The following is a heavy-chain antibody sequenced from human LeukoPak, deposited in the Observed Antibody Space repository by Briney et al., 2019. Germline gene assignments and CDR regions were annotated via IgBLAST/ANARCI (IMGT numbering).Heavy chain of an antibody. CDR3: AAMEWGGGFDP. CDR1: GFSFSSKW. CDR2: IKQDGSEK. J-gene: IGHJ5*02. V-gene: IGHV3-7*03. D-gene: IGHD3-3*01. Sequence: GGSLRLSCAASGFSFSSKWMSWVRQTPGKGLEWVANIKQDGSEKYYVDSVKGRFTISRDNAESSLYLQMNSLTVEDTAVYYCAAMEWGGGFDPWGQGTLVTLSS.